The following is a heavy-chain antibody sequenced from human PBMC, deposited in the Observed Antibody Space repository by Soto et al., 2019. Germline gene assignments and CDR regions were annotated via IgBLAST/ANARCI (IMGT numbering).Heavy chain of an antibody. D-gene: IGHD2-2*01. CDR1: VDSITSRNYF. V-gene: IGHV4-39*01. Sequence: SETLSLTCRVSVDSITSRNYFWAWIRHPPGKGLEWVASINYSGTTSYNAHLKSRVVVSVDSSNNQFSLKLTSVTAADTALYFCARLNIIYSTSSFDSWGPGTLLTVSS. CDR2: INYSGTT. J-gene: IGHJ4*01. CDR3: ARLNIIYSTSSFDS.